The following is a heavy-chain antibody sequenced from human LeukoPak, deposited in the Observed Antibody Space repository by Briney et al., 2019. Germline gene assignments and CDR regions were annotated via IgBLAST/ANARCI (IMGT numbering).Heavy chain of an antibody. CDR2: IYSGGST. Sequence: GGSLRLSCAASGFTVSSNYMSWVRQAPGKGLEWVSVIYSGGSTYYADSVKGRFTISRDNSKNTLYLQMNSLRAEDTAVYYCARGRESSWELLGYWGQGTLVTVSS. CDR1: GFTVSSNY. V-gene: IGHV3-53*01. D-gene: IGHD1-26*01. CDR3: ARGRESSWELLGY. J-gene: IGHJ4*02.